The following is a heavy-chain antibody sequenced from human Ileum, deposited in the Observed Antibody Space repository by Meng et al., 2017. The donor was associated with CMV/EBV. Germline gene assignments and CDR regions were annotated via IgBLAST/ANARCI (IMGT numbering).Heavy chain of an antibody. Sequence: SETLSLTCAISGDCVSSNNTAWNWIRQSPSRGLEWLGRTYYRSKWYNDYAVSVKSRITINPDTSKNQFSMQLNSVTPEDTAVYYCARGPGGRFDYWGQGTLVTVSS. CDR1: GDCVSSNNTA. CDR3: ARGPGGRFDY. V-gene: IGHV6-1*01. J-gene: IGHJ4*02. D-gene: IGHD3-10*01. CDR2: TYYRSKWYN.